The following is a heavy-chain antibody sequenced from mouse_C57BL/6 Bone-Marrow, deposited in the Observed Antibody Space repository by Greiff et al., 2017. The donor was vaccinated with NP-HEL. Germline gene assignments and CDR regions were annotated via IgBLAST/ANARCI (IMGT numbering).Heavy chain of an antibody. J-gene: IGHJ4*01. CDR3: AKAQFYYGSSLGIYYAMDY. D-gene: IGHD1-1*01. V-gene: IGHV2-3*01. CDR2: IWGDGST. Sequence: VKLVESGPGLVAPSQSLSITCTVSGFSLTSYGVSWVRQPPGKGLEWLGVIWGDGSTNYHSALISRLSISKDNSKSQVFLKLNSLQTDDTATYYCAKAQFYYGSSLGIYYAMDYWGQGTSVTVSS. CDR1: GFSLTSYG.